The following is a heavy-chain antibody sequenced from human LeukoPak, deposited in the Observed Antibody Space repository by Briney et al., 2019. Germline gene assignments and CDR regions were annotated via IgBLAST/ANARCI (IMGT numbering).Heavy chain of an antibody. CDR2: IYYSGST. V-gene: IGHV4-59*08. D-gene: IGHD3-10*01. J-gene: IGHJ4*02. CDR3: ARQHGSGSPFDY. CDR1: GGSISSYH. Sequence: PSETLSLTCTVSGGSISSYHWSWIRQPPGKGLEWIGYIYYSGSTNYNPSLKSRVTISVDTSKNQFSLKLSSVTAADTAVYYCARQHGSGSPFDYWGQGTLVTVSS.